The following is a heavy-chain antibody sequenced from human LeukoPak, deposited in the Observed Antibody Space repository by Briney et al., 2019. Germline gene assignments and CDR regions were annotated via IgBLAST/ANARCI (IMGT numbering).Heavy chain of an antibody. Sequence: GGSLRLSCAASGFTFSSYSMNWVRQAPGKGLEWVSYISSSSSTIYYADSVKGRFTISRDNAKNSLYLQMNSLRAEDTAVYYCARERRRDILTGYSYYFDYWGQGTLVTVSS. D-gene: IGHD3-9*01. CDR1: GFTFSSYS. CDR2: ISSSSSTI. J-gene: IGHJ4*02. V-gene: IGHV3-48*04. CDR3: ARERRRDILTGYSYYFDY.